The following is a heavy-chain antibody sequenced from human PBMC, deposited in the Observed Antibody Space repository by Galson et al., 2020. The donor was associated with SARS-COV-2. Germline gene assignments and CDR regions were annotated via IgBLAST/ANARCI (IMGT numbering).Heavy chain of an antibody. CDR1: GYNFNSNG. CDR3: AKTRSGWEDGPGNWFDP. Sequence: ASVKVSCKASGYNFNSNGISWVRRAPGQGLEWMGWINTFNGDTNYAQKFQGRVTMTADTYMHIAYMELRRLRFDDTAVYYCAKTRSGWEDGPGNWFDPWGQGTLVTVSS. J-gene: IGHJ5*02. D-gene: IGHD6-19*01. CDR2: INTFNGDT. V-gene: IGHV1-18*04.